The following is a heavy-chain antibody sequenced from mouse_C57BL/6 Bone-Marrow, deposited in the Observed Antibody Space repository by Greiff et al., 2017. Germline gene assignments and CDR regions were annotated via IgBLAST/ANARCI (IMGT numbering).Heavy chain of an antibody. CDR2: ISPTSGRT. J-gene: IGHJ2*01. CDR3: ARSGPLGHSIDY. CDR1: GYTFTSYW. V-gene: IGHV1-55*01. Sequence: QVQLQQPGAELVKPGASVKMSCKASGYTFTSYWITWVKQRPGQGLEWIGDISPTSGRTNYNEKFKSKAILTVDTSTNTAYMQMSSLTSEDAAVLYCARSGPLGHSIDYWGQGATLTGSS. D-gene: IGHD4-1*01.